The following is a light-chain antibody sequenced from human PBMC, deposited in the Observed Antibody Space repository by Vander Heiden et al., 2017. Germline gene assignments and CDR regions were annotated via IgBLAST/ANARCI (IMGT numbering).Light chain of an antibody. Sequence: PALLYASVRASITSPCLVSKYISSYLAWYQQKPGKAPKLLIYAASALQSGVPSRFSGSGSGTDFTLTISSLQPEDFATYYCQQLLSYPRTFGHGTKLDVK. J-gene: IGKJ2*01. V-gene: IGKV1-9*01. CDR1: KYISSY. CDR2: AAS. CDR3: QQLLSYPRT.